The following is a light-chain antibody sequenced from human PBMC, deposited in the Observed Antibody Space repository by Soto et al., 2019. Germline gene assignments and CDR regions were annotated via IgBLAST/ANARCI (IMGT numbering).Light chain of an antibody. CDR2: LGS. CDR1: QSLLHSNGYNY. V-gene: IGKV2-28*01. CDR3: MQALQTPFT. Sequence: DIVMTQSPLSLPVTPGEPASISCRSSQSLLHSNGYNYLDWYLQKPGQSPQLLIYLGSNRASGVPDRLSGSGSCTDFTLKISGVEAEDVGVYYCMQALQTPFTFGGGTKVESK. J-gene: IGKJ4*01.